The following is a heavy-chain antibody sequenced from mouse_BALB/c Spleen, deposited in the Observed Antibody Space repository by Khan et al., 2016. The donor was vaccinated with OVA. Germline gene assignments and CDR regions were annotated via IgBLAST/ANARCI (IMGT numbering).Heavy chain of an antibody. J-gene: IGHJ4*01. Sequence: DVKLQESGPGLVKPSQSLSLTCTVTGYSITSDYAWNWIRQFPGNKLEWMGYISSSGSTNYNPALTSRISITRDTSKNQFFLQLNSVTTEDTATYYCAREGSHYNYAMDYWGQGTSVTVSS. CDR2: ISSSGST. CDR3: AREGSHYNYAMDY. V-gene: IGHV3-2*02. D-gene: IGHD1-2*01. CDR1: GYSITSDYA.